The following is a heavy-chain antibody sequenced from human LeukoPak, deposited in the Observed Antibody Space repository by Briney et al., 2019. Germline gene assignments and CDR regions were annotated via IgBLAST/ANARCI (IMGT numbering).Heavy chain of an antibody. CDR1: GFTFSDYY. Sequence: PGGSLRLSCAASGFTFSDYYMSWIRQAPGKGLERVSYISSSGSTIYYADSVKGRFTISRDNAKNSLYLQMNSLRAEDTAGYYCARDLSKKQYGGSSRDYWGQGTLVTVSS. D-gene: IGHD4-23*01. CDR3: ARDLSKKQYGGSSRDY. J-gene: IGHJ4*02. V-gene: IGHV3-11*01. CDR2: ISSSGSTI.